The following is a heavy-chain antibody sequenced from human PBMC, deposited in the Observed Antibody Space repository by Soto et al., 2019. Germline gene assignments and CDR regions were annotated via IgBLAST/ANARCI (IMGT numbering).Heavy chain of an antibody. CDR3: AGGGWNDLLDK. J-gene: IGHJ4*02. D-gene: IGHD1-1*01. Sequence: EVQLVESGGALVQPGGSLRLSCTASGFTFSSFSMNWVRQAPGRGLEWVSYISLSSSSISYADSVKGRFTTSRDNAKNSLYLQMNSLRDDDTAVYYCAGGGWNDLLDKWGEGTLVTVSS. CDR1: GFTFSSFS. CDR2: ISLSSSSI. V-gene: IGHV3-48*02.